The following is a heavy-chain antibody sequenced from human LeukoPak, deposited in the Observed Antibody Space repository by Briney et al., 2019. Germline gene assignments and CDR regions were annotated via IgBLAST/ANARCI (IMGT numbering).Heavy chain of an antibody. V-gene: IGHV3-33*08. CDR1: GFTFSNNA. CDR3: ARDGYYYDSSGYYPFDY. CDR2: IWYDGSNK. J-gene: IGHJ4*02. Sequence: GGSLRLSCAASGFTFSNNAMSWVRQAPGKGLEWVAVIWYDGSNKYYADSVKGRFTTSRDNSKNTLYLQMNSLRAEDTAVYYCARDGYYYDSSGYYPFDYWGQGTLVTVSS. D-gene: IGHD3-22*01.